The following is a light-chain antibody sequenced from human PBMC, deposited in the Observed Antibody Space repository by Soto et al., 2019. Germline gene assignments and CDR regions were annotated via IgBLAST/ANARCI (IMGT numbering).Light chain of an antibody. CDR2: EVS. CDR3: SSYTSSSTYVV. V-gene: IGLV2-14*01. CDR1: SSDVGGYNY. J-gene: IGLJ2*01. Sequence: QSVLTQPASVSGSPGQSITISCTGTSSDVGGYNYVSWYQHHPGKAPKLMIYEVSNRPSGVSNRFSGSKSGNTASLTISGLQAEDEAGYYCSSYTSSSTYVVFGGGTKVTVL.